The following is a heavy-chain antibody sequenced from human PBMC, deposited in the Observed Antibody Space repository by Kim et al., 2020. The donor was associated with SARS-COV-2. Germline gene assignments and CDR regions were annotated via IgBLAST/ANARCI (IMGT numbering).Heavy chain of an antibody. CDR3: ARIKRSGYTAGDYYYGMDV. J-gene: IGHJ6*02. D-gene: IGHD3-22*01. CDR1: GYSFTSYW. CDR2: IYPGDSDT. V-gene: IGHV5-51*01. Sequence: GESLKISCKGSGYSFTSYWIGWVRQMPGKGLEWMGIIYPGDSDTRYSPSFQGQVTISADKSISTAYLQWSSLKASDTAMYYCARIKRSGYTAGDYYYGMDVWGQGTTVTVSS.